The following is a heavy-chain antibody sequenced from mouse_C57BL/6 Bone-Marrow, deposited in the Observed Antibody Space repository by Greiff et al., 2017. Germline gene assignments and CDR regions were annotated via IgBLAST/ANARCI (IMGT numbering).Heavy chain of an antibody. V-gene: IGHV1-15*01. D-gene: IGHD1-1*01. CDR1: GYTFTDYE. CDR2: IDPETGGT. J-gene: IGHJ3*01. CDR3: TRRTIYCSSYSFAY. Sequence: QVQLQQSGAELVRPGASVTLSCKASGYTFTDYEMHWVKQTPVHGLEWIGAIDPETGGTAYNQKFKGKAILTADKSSSTAYMELRSLTSEDSAVYYCTRRTIYCSSYSFAYWGQGTLVTVSA.